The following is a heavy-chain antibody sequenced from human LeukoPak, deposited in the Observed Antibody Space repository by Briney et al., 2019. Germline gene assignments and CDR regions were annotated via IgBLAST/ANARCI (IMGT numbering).Heavy chain of an antibody. Sequence: GGSLRLSCAASGFTFSSYGMHWVRQAPGKGLEWVAVIWYDGSNKYYADSVKGRFTISRDNSKNTLYLQMNSLRAEDTAVYYCAKVALEWLNYYYYMDVWGKGTTVTVSS. D-gene: IGHD6-19*01. J-gene: IGHJ6*03. CDR3: AKVALEWLNYYYYMDV. CDR2: IWYDGSNK. CDR1: GFTFSSYG. V-gene: IGHV3-33*06.